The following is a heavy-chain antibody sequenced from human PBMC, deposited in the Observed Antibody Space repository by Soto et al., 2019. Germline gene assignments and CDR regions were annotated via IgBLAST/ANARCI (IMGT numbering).Heavy chain of an antibody. D-gene: IGHD3-22*01. V-gene: IGHV1-69*13. J-gene: IGHJ5*02. Sequence: SVKVSCKASGGSVSTYSISWVRQAPGQGLEWMGGIIPILGTTNYAQKFRGRVSISADESTSTVYMELSSLRFEDTATYYCAREFIAYSSQTSCFDPWGQGTLVTVSS. CDR1: GGSVSTYS. CDR2: IIPILGTT. CDR3: AREFIAYSSQTSCFDP.